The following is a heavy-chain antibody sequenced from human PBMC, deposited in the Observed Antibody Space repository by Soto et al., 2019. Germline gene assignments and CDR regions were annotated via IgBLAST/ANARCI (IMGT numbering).Heavy chain of an antibody. J-gene: IGHJ4*02. Sequence: LSLTCTVSGASITYGGYSWSWIRQTPGKGLEWIGYINHLETTFYNPSFESRLTLSIDRAKNQFSLNLHSMSAADRAVYFCARGGGSDSFDYWGQGILVTVSS. CDR2: INHLETT. CDR3: ARGGGSDSFDY. D-gene: IGHD1-26*01. V-gene: IGHV4-30-2*01. CDR1: GASITYGGYS.